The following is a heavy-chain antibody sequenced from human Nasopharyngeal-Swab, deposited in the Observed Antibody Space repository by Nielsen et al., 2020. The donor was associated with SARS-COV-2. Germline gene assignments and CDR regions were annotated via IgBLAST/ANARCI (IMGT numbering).Heavy chain of an antibody. Sequence: SVKVSCQASGCTFSSYAISWVRQAPGQGLEWMGGIIPIFGTANYAQKFQGRVTITADESTSTAYMELSSLRSEDTAVYYCASGNYDILTGYYEEPYYFDYWGQGTLVTVSS. V-gene: IGHV1-69*13. J-gene: IGHJ4*02. CDR1: GCTFSSYA. CDR3: ASGNYDILTGYYEEPYYFDY. CDR2: IIPIFGTA. D-gene: IGHD3-9*01.